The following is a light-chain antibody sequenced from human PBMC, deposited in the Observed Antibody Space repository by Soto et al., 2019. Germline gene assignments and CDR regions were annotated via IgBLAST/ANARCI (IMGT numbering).Light chain of an antibody. V-gene: IGKV3-11*01. Sequence: EIVLTQSPATLSLSPGESASLSCRASQSVNRYLAWYQQKPGQAPRLLIYDTSDRSTGVPARFSGSGFGTDFTLTISGLEHEDFAVYYCQQRSYWPRTFGQGTRVEIK. CDR2: DTS. CDR1: QSVNRY. J-gene: IGKJ1*01. CDR3: QQRSYWPRT.